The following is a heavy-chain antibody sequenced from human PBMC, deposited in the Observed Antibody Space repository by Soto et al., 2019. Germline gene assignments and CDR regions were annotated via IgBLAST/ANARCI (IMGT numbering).Heavy chain of an antibody. CDR3: TRLAIGVVGAEYFFDY. J-gene: IGHJ4*01. D-gene: IGHD1-26*01. CDR1: GFTFRGSD. V-gene: IGHV3-73*02. Sequence: EVQLVESGGGLVQPGGSLKLSCAASGFTFRGSDIHWVRQASGKGLEWVGRIKTKSNNYATAYATSGQSRFTICRDDSENTASLQMSNLKSEDTAVYYCTRLAIGVVGAEYFFDYWGHGTLVTVSS. CDR2: IKTKSNNYAT.